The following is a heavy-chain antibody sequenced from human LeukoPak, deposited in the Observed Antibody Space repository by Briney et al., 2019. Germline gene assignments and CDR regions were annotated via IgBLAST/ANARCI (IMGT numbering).Heavy chain of an antibody. Sequence: PGGSLRLSCAASGFTFSSYAMSWVRQAPGKGLEWVSAMSGSGGSTYYADSVKGRFTISRDNSKKTLHLQMNSLRVEDTAVYYCTKDVGVVMFDYWGQGTLVTVSS. D-gene: IGHD3-3*01. CDR1: GFTFSSYA. CDR2: MSGSGGST. V-gene: IGHV3-23*01. J-gene: IGHJ4*02. CDR3: TKDVGVVMFDY.